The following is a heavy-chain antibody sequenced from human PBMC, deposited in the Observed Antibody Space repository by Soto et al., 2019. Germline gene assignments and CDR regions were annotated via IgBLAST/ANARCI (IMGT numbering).Heavy chain of an antibody. CDR1: GFTVSSTNY. CDR3: HGYGY. CDR2: IYSGGTT. V-gene: IGHV3-53*01. Sequence: EVQVVESGGGLIQPGGSLRLSCVVSGFTVSSTNYMSWVRQAPGKGLEWVSVIYSGGTTFYADSVKGRFTISRDNSKNSLYLQMSSLRAEDTAVYYCHGYGYWGQGTLVTVSS. J-gene: IGHJ4*02. D-gene: IGHD5-12*01.